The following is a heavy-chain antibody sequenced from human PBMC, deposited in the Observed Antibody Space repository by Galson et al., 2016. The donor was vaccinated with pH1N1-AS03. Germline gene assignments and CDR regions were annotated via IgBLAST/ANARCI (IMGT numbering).Heavy chain of an antibody. CDR2: IDWGDDK. CDR3: ARMRDYGDLRDAFDI. D-gene: IGHD4-17*01. V-gene: IGHV2-70*11. CDR1: GFSLRTSGMC. Sequence: PALVKPPQTLTLTCTFSGFSLRTSGMCVSWIRQPPGKALEWLARIDWGDDKYYSTSLKTRLTISKDTSKNQVVLTMTNMDPVDTATYYCARMRDYGDLRDAFDIWGKGTMVTVSS. J-gene: IGHJ3*02.